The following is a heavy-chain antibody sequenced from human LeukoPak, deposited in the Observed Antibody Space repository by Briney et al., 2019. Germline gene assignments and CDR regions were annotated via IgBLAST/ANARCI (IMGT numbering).Heavy chain of an antibody. CDR1: GFTFSSYA. D-gene: IGHD3-10*01. CDR2: ISGSGGST. J-gene: IGHJ4*02. V-gene: IGHV3-23*01. Sequence: GGSLRLSCAASGFTFSSYAMGWVRQAPGKGLEWVSAISGSGGSTYCADSVKGRFTISRDNSKNTLYLQMNSLRAEDTAVYYCAKDQRGSLLLRFGVNYFDYWGQGTLVTVSS. CDR3: AKDQRGSLLLRFGVNYFDY.